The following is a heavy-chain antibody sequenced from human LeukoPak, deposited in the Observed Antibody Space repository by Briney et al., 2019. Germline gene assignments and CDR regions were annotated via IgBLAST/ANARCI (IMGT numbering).Heavy chain of an antibody. CDR1: VFTFSSYS. V-gene: IGHV3-21*01. Sequence: PGGSLRLSCAASVFTFSSYSMNWVRQAPGKGLEWVSSISSSSSYIYYADSVKGRFTISRDNAKNSLYLQMNSLRAEDTAVYYCARDRHIVLVTPIQSDAFDIWGQGAMVTVSS. J-gene: IGHJ3*02. CDR3: ARDRHIVLVTPIQSDAFDI. D-gene: IGHD2-21*02. CDR2: ISSSSSYI.